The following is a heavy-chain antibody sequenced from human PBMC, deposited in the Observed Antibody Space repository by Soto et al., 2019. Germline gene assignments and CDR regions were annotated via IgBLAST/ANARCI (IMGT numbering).Heavy chain of an antibody. D-gene: IGHD6-13*01. Sequence: PGGSLRLSCAPSGFTFSSYAMSWVRQAPGKGLEWVSAISGSGGSTYYADSVKGRFTISRDNSKNTLYLHITSPRAEATAVYSCAKDSLAPDPIAAAGYDWFHPRGQGTVVSVSS. CDR2: ISGSGGST. V-gene: IGHV3-23*01. CDR1: GFTFSSYA. J-gene: IGHJ5*02. CDR3: AKDSLAPDPIAAAGYDWFHP.